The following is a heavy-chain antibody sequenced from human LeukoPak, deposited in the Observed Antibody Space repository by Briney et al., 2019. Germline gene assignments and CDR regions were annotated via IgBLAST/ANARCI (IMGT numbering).Heavy chain of an antibody. CDR1: GGSISSYY. CDR3: AGRRGY. V-gene: IGHV4-59*01. Sequence: SETLSLTCTVSGGSISSYYWSWIRQPPGKGLEWIGFIYGSGSTNYNPSLKSRVTISVDTSKNQFSLKLRSVTAADTAVYYCAGRRGYWGQGTLVTVSS. D-gene: IGHD3-10*01. J-gene: IGHJ4*02. CDR2: IYGSGST.